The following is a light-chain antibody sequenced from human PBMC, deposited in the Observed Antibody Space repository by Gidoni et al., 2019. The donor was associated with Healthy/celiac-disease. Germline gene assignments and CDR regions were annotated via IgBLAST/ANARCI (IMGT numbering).Light chain of an antibody. Sequence: DIQMTQSPSTLSASVGDRGTITCRASQSISSWLAWYQQKPGKAPKLLLYKASSLESGVPSRFSGSGSGTEFTLTISSLQPDDFATYYCQQYNSYSFTFGPGTKVEIK. CDR1: QSISSW. V-gene: IGKV1-5*03. J-gene: IGKJ3*01. CDR3: QQYNSYSFT. CDR2: KAS.